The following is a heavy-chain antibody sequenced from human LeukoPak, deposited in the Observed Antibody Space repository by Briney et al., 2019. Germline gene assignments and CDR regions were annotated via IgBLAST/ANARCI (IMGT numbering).Heavy chain of an antibody. D-gene: IGHD6-6*01. Sequence: SETLSLTCTVSGGSISSSNYYWGWIRQPPGKGLEWIGTIYYRGNTYYNPSLKSRVTISVDTSKNHFSLKLSSVTAADTAVYFCARIGTARSLDYWGQGTLVTVSS. CDR2: IYYRGNT. V-gene: IGHV4-39*02. CDR1: GGSISSSNYY. CDR3: ARIGTARSLDY. J-gene: IGHJ4*02.